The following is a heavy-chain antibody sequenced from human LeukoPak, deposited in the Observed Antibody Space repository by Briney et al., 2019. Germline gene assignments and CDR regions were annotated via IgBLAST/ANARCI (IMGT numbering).Heavy chain of an antibody. V-gene: IGHV4-34*01. CDR1: GGSFSGYY. CDR2: INHSGST. D-gene: IGHD2-2*01. CDR3: ARSVVVPAAILVDY. J-gene: IGHJ4*02. Sequence: SETLSLTCAVYGGSFSGYYWSWIRQPPGKGLEWSGEINHSGSTNYNPSLKSRVTISVDTSKNQFSLKLSSVTAADTAVYYCARSVVVPAAILVDYWGQGTLVTVSS.